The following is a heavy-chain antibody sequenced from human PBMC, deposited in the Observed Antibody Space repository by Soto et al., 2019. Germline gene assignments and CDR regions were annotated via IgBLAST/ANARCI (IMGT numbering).Heavy chain of an antibody. CDR3: AKERYYDYVWETYYHYGMDV. V-gene: IGHV3-23*01. Sequence: EVQLLKSGGGLVQPGGSLRLSCAASGFSFSSYAMSWVRQTPGKGLEWVSTISGGGDYTYYADSVKGRFNISRDNSKNTLYLQMNSLRADDTAVYYCAKERYYDYVWETYYHYGMDVWGQGTAVTVSS. D-gene: IGHD3-16*01. CDR2: ISGGGDYT. J-gene: IGHJ6*02. CDR1: GFSFSSYA.